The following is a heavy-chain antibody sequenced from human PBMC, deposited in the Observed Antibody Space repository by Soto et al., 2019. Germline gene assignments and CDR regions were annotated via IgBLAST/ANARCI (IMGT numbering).Heavy chain of an antibody. J-gene: IGHJ6*02. V-gene: IGHV5-10-1*01. D-gene: IGHD6-13*01. CDR3: ARRGSSSWYYYYYGMDV. CDR2: IDPSDSYT. CDR1: GYSFTSYW. Sequence: GESLKISCKGSGYSFTSYWISWVRQMPGKGLEWMGRIDPSDSYTNYSPSFQGHVTISADKSISTAYLQWSSLKASDTAMYYCARRGSSSWYYYYYGMDVWGQGTTVTVSS.